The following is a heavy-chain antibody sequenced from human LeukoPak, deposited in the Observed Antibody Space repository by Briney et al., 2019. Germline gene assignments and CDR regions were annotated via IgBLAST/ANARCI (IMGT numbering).Heavy chain of an antibody. CDR3: ARVPTPARFNRGYYFDY. CDR1: GFTFSSYA. D-gene: IGHD5-12*01. J-gene: IGHJ4*02. V-gene: IGHV3-30*04. CDR2: ISYDGSNK. Sequence: GGSLRLSCAASGFTFSSYAMHWVRQAPGKGLEWVAVISYDGSNKYYADSVKGRFTISRDNSKNTLYLQMNSLRAEDTAVYYCARVPTPARFNRGYYFDYWGQGTLVTVSS.